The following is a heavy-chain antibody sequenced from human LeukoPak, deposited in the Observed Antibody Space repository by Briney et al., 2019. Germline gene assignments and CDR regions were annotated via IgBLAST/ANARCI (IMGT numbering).Heavy chain of an antibody. D-gene: IGHD3-22*01. CDR1: GFIFSSYW. J-gene: IGHJ4*02. V-gene: IGHV3-7*04. Sequence: PGGSLRLSCAASGFIFSSYWMSWVRQAPGKGLEWVANIKQGGSEKYYVDSVKGRFTISRDNAKNSLYLQMNSLRAEDTAVYYCARVTTSYYESSGPSPGYFDYWGQGTLVTVSS. CDR2: IKQGGSEK. CDR3: ARVTTSYYESSGPSPGYFDY.